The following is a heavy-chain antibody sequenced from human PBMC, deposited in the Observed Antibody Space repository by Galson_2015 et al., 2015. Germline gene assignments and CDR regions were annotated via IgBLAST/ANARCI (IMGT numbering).Heavy chain of an antibody. V-gene: IGHV4-4*02. D-gene: IGHD3-9*01. CDR2: IYHSGST. Sequence: SETLSLTCAVSGGSISSSNWWSWVRQPPGKGLEWIGEIYHSGSTNYNPSLKSRVTISVDKSKNQFSLKLSSVTAADTAVYYCARDDYDILTGYYWARSDAFDIWGQGTMVTVSS. CDR1: GGSISSSNW. J-gene: IGHJ3*02. CDR3: ARDDYDILTGYYWARSDAFDI.